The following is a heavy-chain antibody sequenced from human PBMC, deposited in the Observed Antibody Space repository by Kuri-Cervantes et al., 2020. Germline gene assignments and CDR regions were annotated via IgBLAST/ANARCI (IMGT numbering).Heavy chain of an antibody. D-gene: IGHD2-15*01. CDR1: GFTFNTYW. J-gene: IGHJ4*02. CDR3: ARGRGAAIDY. V-gene: IGHV3-7*03. Sequence: GESLKISCAASGFTFNTYWMSWVRQAPGKGLEWVANIKHDGSQKFYVDSVKGRFTISRDNAKNSLYLQMNSLRAEDTAVYYCARGRGAAIDYWGQGTLVTVSS. CDR2: IKHDGSQK.